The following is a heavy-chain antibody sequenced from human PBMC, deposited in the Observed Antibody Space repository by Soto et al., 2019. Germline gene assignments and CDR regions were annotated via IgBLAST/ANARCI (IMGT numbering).Heavy chain of an antibody. J-gene: IGHJ6*02. CDR2: INYSGST. CDR3: ARLAPRYRIRDYNYYSLDF. V-gene: IGHV4-59*02. CDR1: GGSVSNYY. Sequence: SETLSLTCTVSGGSVSNYYWTWIRQPPGKGLEWISYINYSGSTDHRPSLKSRVTISLDTSKNQFSLRLISVTAADTAVYYCARLAPRYRIRDYNYYSLDFWGQGTTVTVSS. D-gene: IGHD3-16*02.